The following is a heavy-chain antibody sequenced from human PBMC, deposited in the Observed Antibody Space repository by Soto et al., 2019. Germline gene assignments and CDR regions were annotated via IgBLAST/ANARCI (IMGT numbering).Heavy chain of an antibody. J-gene: IGHJ6*02. D-gene: IGHD1-1*01. V-gene: IGHV3-30-3*01. Sequence: PGGSLRLSCAASGFTFSSYAMHWVRQAPGKGLEWVAVISYDGSNKYYADSVKGRFTISRDNSKNTLYLQMNSLRAEDTAVYYCARVKGTVKDYYGMDVWGQGTTVTVSS. CDR2: ISYDGSNK. CDR3: ARVKGTVKDYYGMDV. CDR1: GFTFSSYA.